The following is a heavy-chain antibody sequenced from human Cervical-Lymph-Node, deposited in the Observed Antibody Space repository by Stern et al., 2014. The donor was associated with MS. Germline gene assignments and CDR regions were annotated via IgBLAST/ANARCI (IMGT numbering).Heavy chain of an antibody. CDR1: GYTFTDYY. D-gene: IGHD3-10*01. V-gene: IGHV1-2*06. CDR2: INPHNGGT. CDR3: AREGSVTNALDI. Sequence: QVQLGQSGAEVKNPGASVRVSCKASGYTFTDYYFHWVRQSSGQGLEWMGRINPHNGGTAYAQKFQGRVTITRDRSINTAYMHLSSLTSDDAAVYYCAREGSVTNALDIWGQGTMVSVSS. J-gene: IGHJ3*02.